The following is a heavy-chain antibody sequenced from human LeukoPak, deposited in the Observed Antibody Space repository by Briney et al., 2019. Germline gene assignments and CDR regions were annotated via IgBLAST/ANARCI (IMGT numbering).Heavy chain of an antibody. J-gene: IGHJ4*02. D-gene: IGHD5-18*01. CDR1: GYTFTSYY. Sequence: ASVKVSCKASGYTFTSYYMHWVRQPPGQGLGWVGIINPSGGSTSYAQKFQGRVTMTRDMPTSTVYMELSSLRSEDTAVYYCAREEAGAAMAPDYWGQGSLVTVSS. V-gene: IGHV1-46*01. CDR3: AREEAGAAMAPDY. CDR2: INPSGGST.